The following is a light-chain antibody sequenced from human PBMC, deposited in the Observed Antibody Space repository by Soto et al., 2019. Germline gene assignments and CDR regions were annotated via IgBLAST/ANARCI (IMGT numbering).Light chain of an antibody. J-gene: IGKJ1*01. CDR3: QQYGSSQWT. Sequence: EVVLTQSPGTLSLSPGERATLSCRASQSVGSRYLAWYQQKPGQAPRLLISGASSRATGIPDRFSGSGSGTEFTLTISRLEPEDFAVYYFQQYGSSQWTFGQGTKVEIK. CDR2: GAS. V-gene: IGKV3-20*01. CDR1: QSVGSRY.